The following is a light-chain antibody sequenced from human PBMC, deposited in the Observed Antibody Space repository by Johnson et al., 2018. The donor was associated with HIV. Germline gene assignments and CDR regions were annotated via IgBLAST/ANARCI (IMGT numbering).Light chain of an antibody. V-gene: IGLV1-51*01. J-gene: IGLJ1*01. CDR1: SSNIGNSY. Sequence: QSVLTQPPSVSAAPGQKVTISCSGSSSNIGNSYVSWYQQLPGTAPKVLIYDNNKRPSGIPDRFSGSKSGTSATLGITGLQTGDEADYYCGTWDSSLSAYAFGTGTKVTVL. CDR2: DNN. CDR3: GTWDSSLSAYA.